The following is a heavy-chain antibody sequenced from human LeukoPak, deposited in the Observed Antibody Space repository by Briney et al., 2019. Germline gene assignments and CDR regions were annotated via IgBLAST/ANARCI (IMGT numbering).Heavy chain of an antibody. CDR2: INPNSGGT. J-gene: IGHJ4*02. CDR3: ARDVKSLLWFGELLYFDY. CDR1: GYTFTGYY. V-gene: IGHV1-2*02. Sequence: GASVKLSCKASGYTFTGYYMHWVRHAPGQGLEWMGWINPNSGGTNYAQKFQGRVTMTRDTSISTAYMKLSRQRSDDTAVYYCARDVKSLLWFGELLYFDYWGQGTLVTVSS. D-gene: IGHD3-10*01.